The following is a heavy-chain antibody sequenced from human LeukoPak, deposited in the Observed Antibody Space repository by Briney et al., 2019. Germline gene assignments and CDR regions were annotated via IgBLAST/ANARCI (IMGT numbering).Heavy chain of an antibody. CDR3: ARRSTYGDYFDY. J-gene: IGHJ4*02. CDR1: GFTFSSYG. Sequence: AGRSLRLSCAASGFTFSSYGMHWVRQAPGKGLEWVAVISYDGSNKYYADSVKGRFTISRDNSKNTLYLQMNSLRSDDTAVYYCARRSTYGDYFDYWGQGTLVTVSS. CDR2: ISYDGSNK. V-gene: IGHV3-30*03. D-gene: IGHD4-17*01.